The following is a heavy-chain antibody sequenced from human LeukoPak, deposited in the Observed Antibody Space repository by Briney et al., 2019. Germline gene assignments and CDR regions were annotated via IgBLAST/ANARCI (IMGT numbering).Heavy chain of an antibody. Sequence: SETLSLTCTVSGGSISSGGYYWSWTRQHPGKGLEWIGYIYYSGSTYYNPSLKSRVTISVDTSKNQFSLKLSSVTAADTAVYYCAREGRAESGNDAFDIWGQGTMVTVSP. J-gene: IGHJ3*02. CDR1: GGSISSGGYY. CDR3: AREGRAESGNDAFDI. V-gene: IGHV4-31*03. D-gene: IGHD1-1*01. CDR2: IYYSGST.